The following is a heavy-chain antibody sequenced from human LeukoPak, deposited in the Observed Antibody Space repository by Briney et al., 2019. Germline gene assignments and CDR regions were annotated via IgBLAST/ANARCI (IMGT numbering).Heavy chain of an antibody. Sequence: GGSLRLSCAASGFTLRSYTMNWVRQAPGKGLEWVSSIGISSNKIYYADSVKGRFIISRDNAKNSVYLQMNSLRAEDTAVYYCARVLSVAGILMAFDIWGQGTMVTVSS. V-gene: IGHV3-21*01. J-gene: IGHJ3*02. CDR2: IGISSNKI. CDR3: ARVLSVAGILMAFDI. CDR1: GFTLRSYT. D-gene: IGHD6-19*01.